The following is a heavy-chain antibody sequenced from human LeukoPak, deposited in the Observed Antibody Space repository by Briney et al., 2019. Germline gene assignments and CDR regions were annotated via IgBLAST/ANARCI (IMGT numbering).Heavy chain of an antibody. J-gene: IGHJ4*02. V-gene: IGHV3-23*01. CDR3: AREVYTGYDFWSGYYTGDYFDY. CDR1: GFTFSNYA. D-gene: IGHD3-3*01. CDR2: ISGSGDST. Sequence: GGSLRLSCAASGFTFSNYAMRWVRQAPGKGLEWVSGISGSGDSTYYADSVKGRFTISRDNSKNTLYLQMNSLRAEDTAVYYCAREVYTGYDFWSGYYTGDYFDYWGQGTLVTVSS.